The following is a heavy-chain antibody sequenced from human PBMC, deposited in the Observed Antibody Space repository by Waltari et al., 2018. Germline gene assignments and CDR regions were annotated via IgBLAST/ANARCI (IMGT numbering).Heavy chain of an antibody. Sequence: QLQLQESGPGLVKPSETLSLTCTVSGGSISSSSYYWGWIRQPPGKGRGLIGSIYYSGSTYYNPSLKSRVTISVDTSKNQFSLKLSSVTAADTAVYYCARDTYYDFWSGLGPWGQGTLVTVSS. CDR1: GGSISSSSYY. V-gene: IGHV4-39*07. CDR3: ARDTYYDFWSGLGP. CDR2: IYYSGST. D-gene: IGHD3-3*01. J-gene: IGHJ5*02.